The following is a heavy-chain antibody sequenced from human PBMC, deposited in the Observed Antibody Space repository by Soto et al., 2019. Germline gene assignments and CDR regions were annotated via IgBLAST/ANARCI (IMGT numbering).Heavy chain of an antibody. D-gene: IGHD3-22*01. V-gene: IGHV3-33*01. Sequence: VGSLRLSCAASGFTFSSYGIHWVRQAPGKGLEWVAVIWYDGSNKYYADSVKGRFTISRDNSKNTLYLQMNSLRAEDTAVYYCARGNYDSSGYYSSSAFDIWGQGTMVTVSS. J-gene: IGHJ3*02. CDR3: ARGNYDSSGYYSSSAFDI. CDR1: GFTFSSYG. CDR2: IWYDGSNK.